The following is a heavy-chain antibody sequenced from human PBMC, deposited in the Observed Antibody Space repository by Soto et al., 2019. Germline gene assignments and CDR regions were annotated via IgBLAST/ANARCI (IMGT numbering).Heavy chain of an antibody. D-gene: IGHD2-2*03. CDR2: IYHSGST. J-gene: IGHJ5*02. CDR1: GGSISSGDYS. V-gene: IGHV4-30-2*01. CDR3: ARDNGYCISTSCYAWFDP. Sequence: SETLSLTCAVSGGSISSGDYSWSWIRQPPGKGLERIGYIYHSGSTYYNPSLKSRVTISVDRSKSQFSLNLSSVTAADTTVYCCARDNGYCISTSCYAWFDPWGQGTLVTVSS.